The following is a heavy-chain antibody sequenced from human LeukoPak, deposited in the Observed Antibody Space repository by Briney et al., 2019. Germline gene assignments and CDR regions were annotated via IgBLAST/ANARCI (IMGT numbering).Heavy chain of an antibody. D-gene: IGHD6-13*01. CDR2: IIPIFGTA. V-gene: IGHV1-69*13. CDR1: GGTFSSYA. CDR3: AREWEQLATGWFDP. J-gene: IGHJ5*02. Sequence: SVTVSCKASGGTFSSYAISWVRQAPGQGLEWMGGIIPIFGTAYYAQKFQGRVTITADESTSTAYMELSSLRSEDTAVYYCAREWEQLATGWFDPWGQGTLVTVSS.